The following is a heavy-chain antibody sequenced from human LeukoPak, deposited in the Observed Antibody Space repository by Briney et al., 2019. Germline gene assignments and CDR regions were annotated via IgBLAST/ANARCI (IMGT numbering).Heavy chain of an antibody. D-gene: IGHD3-10*01. J-gene: IGHJ5*02. CDR3: ARENLGSGYFNWFDP. Sequence: PGGSLRLSCAASGFTFSSYWMHWVRQAPGKGLVWVSRINGAGSSTTYADSVKGRFTISRDNSKNTLFLQMNSLRAEDTAVYYCARENLGSGYFNWFDPWGQGTLVTVSS. CDR2: INGAGSST. V-gene: IGHV3-74*01. CDR1: GFTFSSYW.